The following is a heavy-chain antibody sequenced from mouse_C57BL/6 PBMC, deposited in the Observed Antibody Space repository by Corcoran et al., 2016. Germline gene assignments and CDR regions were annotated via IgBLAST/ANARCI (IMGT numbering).Heavy chain of an antibody. V-gene: IGHV1-26*01. Sequence: EVQLQQSGPELVKPGASVKISCKASGYTFTDYYMNWVKQSHGKSLEWIGDINPNNGGTSYNQKFKGKATLTVDKSSSTAYMELRSLTSEDSAVYYCARSYGLWLRRQFAYWGQGTLVTVSA. CDR1: GYTFTDYY. CDR3: ARSYGLWLRRQFAY. CDR2: INPNNGGT. J-gene: IGHJ3*01. D-gene: IGHD2-2*01.